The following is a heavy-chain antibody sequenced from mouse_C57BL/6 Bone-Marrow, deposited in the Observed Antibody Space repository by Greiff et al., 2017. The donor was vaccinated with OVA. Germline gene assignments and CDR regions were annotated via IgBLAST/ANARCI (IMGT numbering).Heavy chain of an antibody. CDR2: IYPGSGST. Sequence: QVQLQQPGAELVKPGASVTMSCKASGYTFTSYWITWVKQRPGQGLEWIGDIYPGSGSTNYNEKFKSKATLTVDTSSSTAYMQLSSLTSEDSAVYYCARYYYGSSYQAWFAYWGQGTLVTVSA. J-gene: IGHJ3*01. D-gene: IGHD1-1*01. CDR3: ARYYYGSSYQAWFAY. CDR1: GYTFTSYW. V-gene: IGHV1-55*01.